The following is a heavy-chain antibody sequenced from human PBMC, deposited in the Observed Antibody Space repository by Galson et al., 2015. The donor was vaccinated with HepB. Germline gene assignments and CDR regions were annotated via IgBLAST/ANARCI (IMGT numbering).Heavy chain of an antibody. J-gene: IGHJ6*02. CDR3: AKDPGTAVSYGMDV. V-gene: IGHV3-7*03. D-gene: IGHD3-10*01. CDR2: IKQDGSEK. CDR1: GFTFSSYW. Sequence: SLRLSCAASGFTFSSYWMSWVRQAPGKGLEWVAKIKQDGSEKYYVDSVKGRVTISRDNAKNSLYLQMNSLRAEDTAVYYCAKDPGTAVSYGMDVWGQGTTVAVSS.